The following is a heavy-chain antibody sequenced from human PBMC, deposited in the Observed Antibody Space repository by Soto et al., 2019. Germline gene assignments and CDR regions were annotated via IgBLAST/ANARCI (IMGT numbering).Heavy chain of an antibody. D-gene: IGHD1-1*01. V-gene: IGHV1-69*14. Sequence: QVQLVQSGAEVKKPGSSVKVSCKASGGTFSRDAFSWVRQAPGQWPEWMGRIIPMYGTANYAQKFQGRVTIIADRSANTVYMELSSLRSEDTAVYYCAKGDGGLRDNWKYDYYAFDVWSPGTSVTVSS. CDR1: GGTFSRDA. CDR3: AKGDGGLRDNWKYDYYAFDV. J-gene: IGHJ6*02. CDR2: IIPMYGTA.